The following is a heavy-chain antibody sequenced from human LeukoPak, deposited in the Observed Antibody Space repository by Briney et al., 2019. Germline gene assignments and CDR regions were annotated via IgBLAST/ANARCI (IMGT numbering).Heavy chain of an antibody. Sequence: GGSLRLSCAASGFTFSNDWMNCIRQAPGKGLGWVSYISISGSSIYYADSVKGPFTISRDNAKNSLYLQMNSLRAEDTAVYYCARIGGYDWYYYYMDVWGKGTTVTVSS. CDR2: ISISGSSI. CDR1: GFTFSNDW. CDR3: ARIGGYDWYYYYMDV. J-gene: IGHJ6*03. V-gene: IGHV3-11*04. D-gene: IGHD5-12*01.